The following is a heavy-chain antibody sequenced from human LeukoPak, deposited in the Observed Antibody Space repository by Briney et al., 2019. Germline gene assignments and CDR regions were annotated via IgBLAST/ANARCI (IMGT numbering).Heavy chain of an antibody. J-gene: IGHJ6*02. CDR2: ISSNGGST. CDR3: ARGIAAPYYGMDV. V-gene: IGHV3-64*01. D-gene: IGHD6-13*01. Sequence: GGSLRLSCAASGFTFSSYAMHWVRQAPGKGPEYVSAISSNGGSTYYANSVKGRFTISRDNSKNTLYLQMGSLRAEDMAVYYCARGIAAPYYGMDVWGQGTTVTVSS. CDR1: GFTFSSYA.